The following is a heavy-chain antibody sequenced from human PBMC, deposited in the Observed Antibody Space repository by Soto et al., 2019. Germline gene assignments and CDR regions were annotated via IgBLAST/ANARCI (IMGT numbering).Heavy chain of an antibody. D-gene: IGHD2-2*01. CDR1: GFTFSNAW. Sequence: GVLRLSCAASGFTFSNAWMSWVRQAPGKGLEWVGRIQTKTDGGTTDYAAPVKGRFTISRDDSKNTLYLQMNSLKTEDTAVYYCITDTGYCSTTSCSNWFDPWGQGTLVTVSS. CDR2: IQTKTDGGTT. V-gene: IGHV3-15*01. J-gene: IGHJ5*02. CDR3: ITDTGYCSTTSCSNWFDP.